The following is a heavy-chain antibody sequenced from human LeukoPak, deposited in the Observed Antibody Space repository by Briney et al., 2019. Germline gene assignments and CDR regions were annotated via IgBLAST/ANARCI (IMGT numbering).Heavy chain of an antibody. Sequence: ASETLSLTCGVYDGSFSDYYWSWIRQPPGKGLEWIGEINHSGNTNYNPSLKSRVTISVDTSKNQFSLKLTSVSAADTAVYYCARGSGYSYGYPFDYWGQGTLVTVSS. V-gene: IGHV4-34*01. CDR3: ARGSGYSYGYPFDY. J-gene: IGHJ4*02. D-gene: IGHD5-18*01. CDR2: INHSGNT. CDR1: DGSFSDYY.